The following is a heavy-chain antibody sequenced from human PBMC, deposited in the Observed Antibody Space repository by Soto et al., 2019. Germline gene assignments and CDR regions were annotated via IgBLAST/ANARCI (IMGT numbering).Heavy chain of an antibody. D-gene: IGHD4-17*01. CDR1: XFXXXXXX. CDR3: ARGGPHYGDYFDY. V-gene: IGHV3-48*02. CDR2: ISSSSSTI. J-gene: IGHJ4*02. Sequence: GGSLXLSXXASXFXXXXXXXXXXXQAPGKXXXWVSYISSSSSTIYYAASVKGRFTISRDNAKNSLYLQMNSLRDEDTAVYYCARGGPHYGDYFDYWGQGTLVTVSS.